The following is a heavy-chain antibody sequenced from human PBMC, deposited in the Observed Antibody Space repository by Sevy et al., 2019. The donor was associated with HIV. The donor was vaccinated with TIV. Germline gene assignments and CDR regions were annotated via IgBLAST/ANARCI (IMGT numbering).Heavy chain of an antibody. J-gene: IGHJ4*02. D-gene: IGHD6-13*01. CDR3: VRDRIAAAGGYFDY. CDR2: ISYIGST. CDR1: GASVSYGNYY. Sequence: SETLSLTCTVSGASVSYGNYYWTWIRQPPGKGLEWIGYISYIGSTNYNPSLMSRVTISIDTAKNQLSLRLNSVTAMDTAVYYCVRDRIAAAGGYFDYWGQGALVTVSS. V-gene: IGHV4-61*01.